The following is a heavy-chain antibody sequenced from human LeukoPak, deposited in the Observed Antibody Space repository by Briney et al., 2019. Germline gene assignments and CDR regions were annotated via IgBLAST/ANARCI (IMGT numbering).Heavy chain of an antibody. CDR3: ARRSAIGRRGGVAHPIDY. D-gene: IGHD3-10*01. Sequence: QPGGSLRLSCAASGFTFSSYGMHWVRQAPGKGLEWVAVISYDGSNKYYADSVKGRFTISRDNSKNTLYLQMNSLRAEDTAVYYCARRSAIGRRGGVAHPIDYWGQGTLVTVSS. CDR1: GFTFSSYG. V-gene: IGHV3-30*03. CDR2: ISYDGSNK. J-gene: IGHJ4*02.